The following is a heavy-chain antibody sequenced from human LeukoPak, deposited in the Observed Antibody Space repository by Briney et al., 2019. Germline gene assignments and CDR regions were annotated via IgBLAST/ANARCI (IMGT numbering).Heavy chain of an antibody. D-gene: IGHD3-16*01. CDR3: ARGGTFGDC. CDR1: GGSITSYY. CDR2: IYYSGST. Sequence: PSETLSLTCTVSGGSITSYYWSWIRQPPGKGLEWIGYIYYSGSTNYSPSLKSRVTISVDTSKNQFSLKLSSVTAADTAIYYCARGGTFGDCWGQGTLVTVSS. J-gene: IGHJ4*02. V-gene: IGHV4-59*01.